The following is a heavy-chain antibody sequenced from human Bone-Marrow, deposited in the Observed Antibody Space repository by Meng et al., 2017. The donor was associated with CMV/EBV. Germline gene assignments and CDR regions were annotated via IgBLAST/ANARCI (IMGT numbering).Heavy chain of an antibody. Sequence: GESLRLSCAASGFTFSSYSMNWDRQAPGKGLEWVSSISSSSSYIYYADSVKGRFTISRDNAKNSLYLQMNSLRAEDTAVYYCARDLFSNKPRYYFDYWGQGTLVTVSS. J-gene: IGHJ4*02. D-gene: IGHD4-11*01. CDR1: GFTFSSYS. CDR2: ISSSSSYI. V-gene: IGHV3-21*01. CDR3: ARDLFSNKPRYYFDY.